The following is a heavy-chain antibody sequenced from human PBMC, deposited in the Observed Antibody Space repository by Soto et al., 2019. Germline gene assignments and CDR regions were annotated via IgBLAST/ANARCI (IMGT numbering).Heavy chain of an antibody. CDR3: ARASFDCWSHIYYGLDV. D-gene: IGHD3-3*01. Sequence: SETLSLTCAVYCGSFSGYSWTWLRQPPWKGLEWIGEINHSGTTDYNPALKSRVTMSVDTSKNQFSLRVTSVTAADTAVYYCARASFDCWSHIYYGLDVWGQGTTVTVSS. CDR2: INHSGTT. V-gene: IGHV4-34*01. J-gene: IGHJ6*02. CDR1: CGSFSGYS.